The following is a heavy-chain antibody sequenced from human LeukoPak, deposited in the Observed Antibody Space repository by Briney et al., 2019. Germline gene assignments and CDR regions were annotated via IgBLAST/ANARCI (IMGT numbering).Heavy chain of an antibody. V-gene: IGHV3-11*01. CDR2: LCTCGTAV. Sequence: GGSLRLLCAPSGFPFRECYMRWMPDAREGGGEWVSYLCTCGTAVYYADSVKGRFTMSGDSAKNSLYLQMNSLRADDTAVYYCAKDGQRVLYSSGFPYFDYWGRGTLVTVSS. CDR1: GFPFRECY. CDR3: AKDGQRVLYSSGFPYFDY. J-gene: IGHJ4*02. D-gene: IGHD6-19*01.